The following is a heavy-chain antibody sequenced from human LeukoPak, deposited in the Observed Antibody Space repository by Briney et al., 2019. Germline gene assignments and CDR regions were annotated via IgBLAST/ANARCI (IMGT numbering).Heavy chain of an antibody. CDR2: IIPIFGTA. J-gene: IGHJ6*03. Sequence: SVTVSCKASGGTFSSYAISWVRQAPGQGLEWMGGIIPIFGTANYAQKFQGRVTITADESTSTAYMELSSLRSEDTAVYYCASRRQLWSPYYYYYYMDGWGKGTTVTISS. CDR1: GGTFSSYA. CDR3: ASRRQLWSPYYYYYYMDG. D-gene: IGHD5-18*01. V-gene: IGHV1-69*13.